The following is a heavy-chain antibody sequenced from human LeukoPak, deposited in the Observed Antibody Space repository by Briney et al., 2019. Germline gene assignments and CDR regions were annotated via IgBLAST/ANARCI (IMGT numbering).Heavy chain of an antibody. D-gene: IGHD3-22*01. CDR2: ISGSGGST. CDR3: AKTGVPYYYDSSGYYSDY. CDR1: GFTFSIYA. Sequence: QSGGSLRLSCAASGFTFSIYAMSWVRQAPGKGLEWVSAISGSGGSTYYADSVKGRFTISRDNSKNTLYLQMNSLRAEDTAVYYCAKTGVPYYYDSSGYYSDYWGQGTLVTVSS. V-gene: IGHV3-23*01. J-gene: IGHJ4*02.